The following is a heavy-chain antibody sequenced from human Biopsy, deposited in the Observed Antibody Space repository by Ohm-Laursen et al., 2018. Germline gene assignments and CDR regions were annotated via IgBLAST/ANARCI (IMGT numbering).Heavy chain of an antibody. J-gene: IGHJ4*02. Sequence: SLRLPCAASGFTFSTYWMQWVRQAPGKGLVWVSRINSNGRSTAYADSVKGRFTISRDNAKNTLYLQLNSLRAEDTALYYCASYDEAGGYFAYWGQGALVTVSS. CDR2: INSNGRST. D-gene: IGHD2-8*02. CDR1: GFTFSTYW. V-gene: IGHV3-74*03. CDR3: ASYDEAGGYFAY.